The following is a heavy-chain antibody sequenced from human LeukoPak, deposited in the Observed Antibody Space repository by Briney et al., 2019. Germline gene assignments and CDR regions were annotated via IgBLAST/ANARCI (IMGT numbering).Heavy chain of an antibody. Sequence: ASVKVSCKASGFTFTSSAMQWVRQARGQRLEWIGWIVVGSGNTNYAQKFQERVTITRDMSTSTAYMELSSLRSEDTAVYYCAAFYHSGFDRYFDYWGQGTLVTVSS. CDR3: AAFYHSGFDRYFDY. V-gene: IGHV1-58*02. CDR1: GFTFTSSA. D-gene: IGHD5-12*01. J-gene: IGHJ4*02. CDR2: IVVGSGNT.